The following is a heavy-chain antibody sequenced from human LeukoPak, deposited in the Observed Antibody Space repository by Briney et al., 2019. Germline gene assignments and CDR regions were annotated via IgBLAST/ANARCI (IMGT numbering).Heavy chain of an antibody. Sequence: EASVKVSCKASGYTFTGYYMHWVRQAPGQGLEWMGWINPNSGGTNYPQKFQGRVTMTRDTSISTAYMELSRLSSDDTAVYYCASIIPRDIVVVPAATDYYYYGMEVWGQGTLVTVSS. CDR3: ASIIPRDIVVVPAATDYYYYGMEV. D-gene: IGHD2-2*01. CDR1: GYTFTGYY. CDR2: INPNSGGT. J-gene: IGHJ6*02. V-gene: IGHV1-2*02.